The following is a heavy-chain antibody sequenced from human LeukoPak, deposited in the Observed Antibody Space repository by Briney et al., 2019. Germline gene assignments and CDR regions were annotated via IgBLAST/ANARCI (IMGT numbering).Heavy chain of an antibody. Sequence: PSETLSLTCTVSGGSISSSSYSWGWIRQPPGKGLEWIGSIHHGGSTNYNPSLKSRVTISLDMSKNQFSLKLSSVPAADTAIYYCARVKGYNYAREAFYYYGMDVWGQGTTVTVSS. CDR3: ARVKGYNYAREAFYYYGMDV. V-gene: IGHV4-39*07. CDR2: IHHGGST. D-gene: IGHD5-18*01. J-gene: IGHJ6*02. CDR1: GGSISSSSYS.